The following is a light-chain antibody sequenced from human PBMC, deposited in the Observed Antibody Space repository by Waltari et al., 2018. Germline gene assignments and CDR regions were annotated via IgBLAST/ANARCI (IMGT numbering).Light chain of an antibody. CDR3: QHFNSYPFI. V-gene: IGKV1-5*03. Sequence: DIQMTQSPSTLSASVGDRVAITCRASQDISNWLAWYQQKPGKAPKLLIYKASSLEGGVPSRFSGSGSGTEFTLTISSLQPDDFATYYCQHFNSYPFIFGRGTKLEIK. J-gene: IGKJ2*01. CDR2: KAS. CDR1: QDISNW.